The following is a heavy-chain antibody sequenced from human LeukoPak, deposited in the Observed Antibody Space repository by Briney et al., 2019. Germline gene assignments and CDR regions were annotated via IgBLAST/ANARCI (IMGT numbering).Heavy chain of an antibody. V-gene: IGHV3-23*01. Sequence: PGGSLRLSCAASGFTFSSYAMSWVRQAPGKGPEWVSFVSENGRAAYADSVKGRFTISRDNSRNTLYLQMSSLRAEDTALYYCTKRLGDYSDYWGQGTLVTVSS. CDR1: GFTFSSYA. J-gene: IGHJ4*02. CDR2: VSENGRA. D-gene: IGHD4-17*01. CDR3: TKRLGDYSDY.